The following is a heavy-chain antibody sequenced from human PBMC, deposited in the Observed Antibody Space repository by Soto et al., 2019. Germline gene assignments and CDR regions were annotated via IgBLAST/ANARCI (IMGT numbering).Heavy chain of an antibody. J-gene: IGHJ5*02. CDR1: GFAFSSYA. CDR3: AKDPMYYDFWSGTSGWFGP. V-gene: IGHV3-23*01. Sequence: EVQLLESGGGLVQRGGSLKISCEASGFAFSSYAMNWVRQAPGKGLEWVSGISGSGERTYYADSVKGPVTISKDSSKNTLFLQMNTLRAEDTAIYYCAKDPMYYDFWSGTSGWFGPWGQGTLVTVSS. D-gene: IGHD3-3*01. CDR2: ISGSGERT.